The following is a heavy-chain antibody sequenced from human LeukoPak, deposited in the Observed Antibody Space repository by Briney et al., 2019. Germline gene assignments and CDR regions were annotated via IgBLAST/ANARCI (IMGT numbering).Heavy chain of an antibody. V-gene: IGHV3-30*18. D-gene: IGHD5-24*01. CDR1: RFTFSSYG. CDR3: AKGGEMGTIRGYFDY. Sequence: GGSLRLSCAASRFTFSSYGMHWVRQAPGKGLEWVAVISYVGSDKYYTDSVRGRFTISRDNSKTTLYLQMNSLRTEDTAVYYCAKGGEMGTIRGYFDYLGQGTLVTVSS. CDR2: ISYVGSDK. J-gene: IGHJ4*02.